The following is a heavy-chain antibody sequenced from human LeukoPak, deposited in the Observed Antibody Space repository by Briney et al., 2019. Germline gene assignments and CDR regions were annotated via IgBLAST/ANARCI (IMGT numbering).Heavy chain of an antibody. D-gene: IGHD3-22*01. V-gene: IGHV1-8*03. CDR2: MDPNSGNT. CDR3: ARGERAYYYDSSGSSSIDY. CDR1: GYTFTSYG. J-gene: IGHJ4*02. Sequence: GASVKVSCKASGYTFTSYGINWVRQATGQGLEWMGWMDPNSGNTGYAQKFQGRVTITRNTSISTAYMELSSLRSEDTAVYYCARGERAYYYDSSGSSSIDYWGQGTLVTVSS.